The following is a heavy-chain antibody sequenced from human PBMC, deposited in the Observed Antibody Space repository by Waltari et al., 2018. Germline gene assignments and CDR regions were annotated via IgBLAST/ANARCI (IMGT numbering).Heavy chain of an antibody. CDR2: IYYSGST. CDR1: GGSISSYY. J-gene: IGHJ4*02. Sequence: QVQLQESGPGLVKPSETLSLTCTVSGGSISSYYWSWIRQPPGKELEWIGYIYYSGSTNYNPSLKSRVTISVDTSKNQFSLKLSSVTAADTAVYYCARGEGSSWYYPLDYWGQGTLVTVSS. V-gene: IGHV4-59*01. D-gene: IGHD6-13*01. CDR3: ARGEGSSWYYPLDY.